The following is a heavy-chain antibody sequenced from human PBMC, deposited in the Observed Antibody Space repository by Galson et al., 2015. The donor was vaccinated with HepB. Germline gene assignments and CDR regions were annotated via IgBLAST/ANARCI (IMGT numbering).Heavy chain of an antibody. V-gene: IGHV1-3*01. CDR2: INAGNGNT. Sequence: SVKVSCKASGYTFTSYAMHWVRQAPGQRLEWMGWINAGNGNTKYSQKFQGRVTITRDTSASTAYMELSSLRSEDTAVYYCARSGQQLTTPYFDYWGQGTLVTVSS. D-gene: IGHD6-13*01. CDR3: ARSGQQLTTPYFDY. CDR1: GYTFTSYA. J-gene: IGHJ4*02.